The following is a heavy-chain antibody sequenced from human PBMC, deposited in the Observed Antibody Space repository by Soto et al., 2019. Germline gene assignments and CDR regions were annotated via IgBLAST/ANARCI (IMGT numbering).Heavy chain of an antibody. J-gene: IGHJ4*02. D-gene: IGHD6-13*01. CDR3: TRLQTAEAGPLD. CDR1: VFTFSSYA. Sequence: GGAVRLSCAASVFTFSSYAMTWVRQAPGKGLEWVSTISDGSRSTYYADSVKGRFTISRDNAKNTLYLQMSSLSVEDTAVYYCTRLQTAEAGPLDWGQGTLVTV. V-gene: IGHV3-23*01. CDR2: ISDGSRST.